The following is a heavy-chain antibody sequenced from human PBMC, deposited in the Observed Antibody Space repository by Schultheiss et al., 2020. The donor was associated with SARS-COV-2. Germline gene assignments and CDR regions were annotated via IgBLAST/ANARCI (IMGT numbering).Heavy chain of an antibody. Sequence: SVKVSCKASGGTFSSYAISWVRQAPGQGLEWMGGIIPIFGTANYAQKFQGRVTITADESTSTAYMELSSLRSEDTAVYYCARAPRAVAGTGYWFDPWGQGTLVTVSS. D-gene: IGHD6-19*01. CDR2: IIPIFGTA. CDR3: ARAPRAVAGTGYWFDP. J-gene: IGHJ5*02. CDR1: GGTFSSYA. V-gene: IGHV1-69*13.